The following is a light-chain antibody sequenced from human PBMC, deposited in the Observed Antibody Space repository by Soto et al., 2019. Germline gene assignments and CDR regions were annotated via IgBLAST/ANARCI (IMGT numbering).Light chain of an antibody. CDR3: MQALQTPYT. J-gene: IGKJ2*01. CDR1: QSLLNTNAYYY. Sequence: DIVMTQSPLSLSVTPGEPASISCRSSQSLLNTNAYYYLDWYLQRPGQSPQLLIYLASTRASGVPDRFSGSGSGIDYTLKINRVEAEDVGVYYCMQALQTPYTFGQGTKLETK. CDR2: LAS. V-gene: IGKV2-28*01.